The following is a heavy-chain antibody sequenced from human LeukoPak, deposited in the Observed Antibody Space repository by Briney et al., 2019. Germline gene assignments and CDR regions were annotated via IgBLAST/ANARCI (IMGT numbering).Heavy chain of an antibody. CDR2: ISGNDDRT. V-gene: IGHV3-23*01. Sequence: GGSLRLSCAASEFIFSNSDMSWVRQAPGKGLEWVSGISGNDDRTFYTGSLRGRFTISRDNSKYTLDLQMDSLRAEDTAVYYCVKSSSWFFQAWGQGTLVTVSS. CDR3: VKSSSWFFQA. J-gene: IGHJ5*02. CDR1: EFIFSNSD. D-gene: IGHD6-13*01.